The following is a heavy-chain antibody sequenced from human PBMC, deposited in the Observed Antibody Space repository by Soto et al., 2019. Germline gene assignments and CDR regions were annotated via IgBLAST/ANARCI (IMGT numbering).Heavy chain of an antibody. J-gene: IGHJ4*02. CDR1: GYNFTSYW. CDR2: IDPSDSYT. V-gene: IGHV5-10-1*01. Sequence: GESLKISCKGSGYNFTSYWISWVRQMPGKGLEWMGRIDPSDSYTNYSPSFQGHVTISADKSISTAYLQWSSLKASDTAMYYCAHQGSSYVFDYWGQGTLVTVSS. CDR3: AHQGSSYVFDY. D-gene: IGHD5-12*01.